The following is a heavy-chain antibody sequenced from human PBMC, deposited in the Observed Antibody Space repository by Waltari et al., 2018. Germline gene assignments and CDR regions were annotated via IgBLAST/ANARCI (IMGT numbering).Heavy chain of an antibody. D-gene: IGHD5-18*01. CDR2: IYYCGST. J-gene: IGHJ4*02. V-gene: IGHV4-39*01. CDR3: ARFDTAMAQAYFDY. CDR1: GGSISSSSYS. Sequence: QLQLQESGPGLVKPSETLSLPCPVSGGSISSSSYSWGWIRQPPGKGLEWIGSIYYCGSTYYNPSLKSRVTISVDTSKNQFSLKLSSVTAADTAVYYCARFDTAMAQAYFDYWGQGTLVTVSS.